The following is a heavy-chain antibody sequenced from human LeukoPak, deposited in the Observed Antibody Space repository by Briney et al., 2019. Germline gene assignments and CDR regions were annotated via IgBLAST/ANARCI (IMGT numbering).Heavy chain of an antibody. D-gene: IGHD6-19*01. CDR3: ARGPRVESYSSGWYVNY. CDR1: GGSFSGYY. CDR2: INHSGST. Sequence: SETLSLTCAVYGGSFSGYYWSWIRQPPGKGLEWIGEINHSGSTNYNPPLKSQVTISVDTSKNQFSLNLTSVTAADTAVYYCARGPRVESYSSGWYVNYWGQGTLVTVSS. V-gene: IGHV4-34*01. J-gene: IGHJ4*02.